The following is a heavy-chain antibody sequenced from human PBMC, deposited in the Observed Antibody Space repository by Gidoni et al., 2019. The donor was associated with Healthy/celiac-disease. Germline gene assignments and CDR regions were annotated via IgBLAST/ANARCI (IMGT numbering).Heavy chain of an antibody. D-gene: IGHD1-26*01. CDR2: IGGSCGSP. V-gene: IGHV3-23*01. Sequence: EVQLLESGGGLVQPGGSLRLSCAASGFTFSSYAMSWVRQAPGKGLGGVSAIGGSCGSPNHHDSVKGRFTISRENSKNTLYLQMNSLGAEDTAVYYCAKDRRGGSYLFDYWGQGTLVTVSS. J-gene: IGHJ4*02. CDR3: AKDRRGGSYLFDY. CDR1: GFTFSSYA.